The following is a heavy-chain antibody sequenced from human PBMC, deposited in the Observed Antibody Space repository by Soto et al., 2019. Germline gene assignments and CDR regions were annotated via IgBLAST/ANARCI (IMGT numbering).Heavy chain of an antibody. D-gene: IGHD3-10*01. V-gene: IGHV3-21*01. CDR3: ARGLYYYGSGTNY. Sequence: GGSLRLSCAASGFTFSSYSMNWVRQAPGKGLEWVSSISSSSSYIYYADSVKGRFTISRDNAKNSLYLQMNSLRAEDTAVYYCARGLYYYGSGTNYWGQGTLVTVSS. CDR1: GFTFSSYS. J-gene: IGHJ4*02. CDR2: ISSSSSYI.